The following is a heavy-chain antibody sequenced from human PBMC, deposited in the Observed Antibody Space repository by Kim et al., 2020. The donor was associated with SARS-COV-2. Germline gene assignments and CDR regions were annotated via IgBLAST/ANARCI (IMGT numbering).Heavy chain of an antibody. V-gene: IGHV3-11*01. J-gene: IGHJ6*02. D-gene: IGHD6-13*01. Sequence: GGSLRLSCAASGFTFSDYYMSWIRQAPVKGLEWVSYISSSGSTIYYADSVKGRFTISRDNAKNSLYLQMNSLRAEDTAMYYCARVRGAAGPFYYYYYGMDVWGQGTTVTVSS. CDR2: ISSSGSTI. CDR3: ARVRGAAGPFYYYYYGMDV. CDR1: GFTFSDYY.